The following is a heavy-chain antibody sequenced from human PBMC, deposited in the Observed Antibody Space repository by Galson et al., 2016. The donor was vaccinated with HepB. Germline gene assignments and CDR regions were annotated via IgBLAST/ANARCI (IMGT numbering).Heavy chain of an antibody. Sequence: SLRLSCAASGFTYRSYSMHWVRQAPGKGLEYVSGISSNGVKTYYANSVKGRLTISRDNSQNTLYLQMGSLRAEDMAVYYCARDTSPDSSYSDFWSGYYGMDVWGQGTTVTVSS. V-gene: IGHV3-64*01. CDR2: ISSNGVKT. CDR1: GFTYRSYS. CDR3: ARDTSPDSSYSDFWSGYYGMDV. J-gene: IGHJ6*02. D-gene: IGHD3-3*01.